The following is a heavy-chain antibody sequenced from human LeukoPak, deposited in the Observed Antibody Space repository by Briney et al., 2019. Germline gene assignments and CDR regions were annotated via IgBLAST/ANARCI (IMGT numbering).Heavy chain of an antibody. J-gene: IGHJ4*02. CDR2: IRYDGSNK. D-gene: IGHD6-19*01. CDR1: GFTFSSYW. V-gene: IGHV3-30*02. CDR3: AKVLSAAGNDY. Sequence: PGGSLRLSCAASGFTFSSYWMHWVRQAPGKGLEWVAFIRYDGSNKYYADSVKGRFTISRDNSKNTLYLQMNSLRAEDTAVYYCAKVLSAAGNDYWGQGTLVTVSS.